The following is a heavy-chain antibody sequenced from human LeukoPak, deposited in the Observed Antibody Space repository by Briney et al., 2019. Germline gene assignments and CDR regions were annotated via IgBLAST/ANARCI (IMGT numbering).Heavy chain of an antibody. V-gene: IGHV4-59*01. CDR3: ARDLRITMVRGRHYYYGMDV. Sequence: SETLSLTCTVSGGSISSYYWSWIRQPPGKGLEWIGYIYYSGSTNYNPSLKSRVTISVDTSKNQFSLKLSSVTAADTAVYYCARDLRITMVRGRHYYYGMDVWGQGTTVTVSS. J-gene: IGHJ6*02. CDR2: IYYSGST. CDR1: GGSISSYY. D-gene: IGHD3-10*01.